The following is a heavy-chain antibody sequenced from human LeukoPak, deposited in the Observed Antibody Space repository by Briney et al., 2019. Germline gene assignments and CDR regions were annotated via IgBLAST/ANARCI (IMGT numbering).Heavy chain of an antibody. D-gene: IGHD6-19*01. Sequence: SETLSLTCTVSGGSISSGDYYWSWIRQPPGEALEWMGYIYHSGSAYYNPSLKSRVTISVDTSKSQFSLKLSSVTAADTAVYYCARGWGYFDHWGQGTLVTVSS. CDR3: ARGWGYFDH. V-gene: IGHV4-30-4*01. CDR2: IYHSGSA. J-gene: IGHJ4*02. CDR1: GGSISSGDYY.